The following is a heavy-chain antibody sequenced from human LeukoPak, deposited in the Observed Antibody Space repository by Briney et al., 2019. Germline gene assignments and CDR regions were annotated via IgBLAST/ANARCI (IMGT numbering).Heavy chain of an antibody. CDR2: IYTNGGA. CDR1: GGSVTSGNYY. J-gene: IGHJ4*02. V-gene: IGHV4-61*02. CDR3: AREPPGY. Sequence: PSETLCLTCTVSGGSVTSGNYYWNWIRQPAGKGLEWIGRIYTNGGASYNPSLKSRVTISIDASKNQFSLKLSSVTAADTAVYYCAREPPGYWGQGILVTVSS.